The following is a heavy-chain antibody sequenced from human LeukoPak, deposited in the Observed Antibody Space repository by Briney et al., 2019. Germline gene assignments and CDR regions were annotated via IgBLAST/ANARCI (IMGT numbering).Heavy chain of an antibody. V-gene: IGHV3-30*03. D-gene: IGHD3-3*01. J-gene: IGHJ6*04. Sequence: GRSLRLSCAASGFTFSSYGMHWVRQAPGKGLEWVAVIPNDRRNNYYAVSVKGRFTISRDNSKNTLYLQMNSLRAEDTAVYYCAADSEPITIFGVVPPDVWGKGTTVTVSS. CDR2: IPNDRRNN. CDR3: AADSEPITIFGVVPPDV. CDR1: GFTFSSYG.